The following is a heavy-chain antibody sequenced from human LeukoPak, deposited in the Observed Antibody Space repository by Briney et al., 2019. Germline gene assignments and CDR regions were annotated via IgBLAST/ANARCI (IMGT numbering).Heavy chain of an antibody. V-gene: IGHV1-69*06. CDR2: IIPIFGTA. J-gene: IGHJ5*02. CDR3: ARDNTTVSHWFDP. D-gene: IGHD4-17*01. Sequence: SVKVSCKASGGTFSSYAISWVRQAPGQGLEWMGGIIPIFGTANYAQKFQGRVTITADKSTSTAYMELSSLRSEDTAVYYSARDNTTVSHWFDPWGQGTLVTVSS. CDR1: GGTFSSYA.